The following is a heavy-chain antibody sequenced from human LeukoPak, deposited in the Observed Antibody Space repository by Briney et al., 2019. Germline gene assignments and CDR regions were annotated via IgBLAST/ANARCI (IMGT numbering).Heavy chain of an antibody. CDR1: GFVFSTYE. D-gene: IGHD5-12*01. Sequence: GSLRLSCAASGFVFSTYEMDWVRQAPGKGLEWVSYSDGTTYYADSVKGRFTISRDNAKNSLSLQMNSLSAEDTAVYYCVRELVPQSINSGYDSFHIWGQGTMVTVSS. CDR3: VRELVPQSINSGYDSFHI. J-gene: IGHJ3*02. V-gene: IGHV3-48*03. CDR2: SDGTT.